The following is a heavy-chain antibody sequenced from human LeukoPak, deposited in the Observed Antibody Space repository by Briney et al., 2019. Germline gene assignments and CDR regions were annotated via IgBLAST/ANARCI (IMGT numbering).Heavy chain of an antibody. CDR1: GYTFTSYG. J-gene: IGHJ4*02. V-gene: IGHV1-18*01. D-gene: IGHD3-10*01. CDR3: ARSDYYGSGSLTAVAY. CDR2: IRAYNVDT. Sequence: ASVKVSCKASGYTFTSYGISWVRQAPGQGLEWMGWIRAYNVDTNYAQKRQGRVTMTTDTSTSTAYTERRSLRSDASAVYYCARSDYYGSGSLTAVAYGGQGTLVT.